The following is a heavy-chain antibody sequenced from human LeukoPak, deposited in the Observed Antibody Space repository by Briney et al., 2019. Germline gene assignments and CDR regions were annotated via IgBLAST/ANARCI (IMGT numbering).Heavy chain of an antibody. V-gene: IGHV1-69*01. CDR1: GGTFSSYA. CDR3: ARGRGRPTYCSGGSCEVDP. CDR2: IIPIFGTA. Sequence: ASVKVSCKASGGTFSSYAISWVRQAPGQGLEWMGGIIPIFGTANYAQKFQGRVTITADESTSTAYMELSSLRSEDTAVYYCARGRGRPTYCSGGSCEVDPWGQGTLVTVSS. J-gene: IGHJ5*02. D-gene: IGHD2-15*01.